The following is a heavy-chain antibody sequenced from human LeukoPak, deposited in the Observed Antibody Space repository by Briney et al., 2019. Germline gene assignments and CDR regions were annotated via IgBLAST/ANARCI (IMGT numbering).Heavy chain of an antibody. CDR2: INHSGST. J-gene: IGHJ4*02. CDR1: GGSFSGYY. D-gene: IGHD5-18*01. V-gene: IGHV4-34*01. CDR3: ARGDPHSCGYGDY. Sequence: SETLSLTCAVYGGSFSGYYWSWIRQPPGKGLEWIGEINHSGSTNYNPSLKSRVTISVDTSKNQFSLKLSSVTAADTAVYYCARGDPHSCGYGDYWGQGTLVTVSS.